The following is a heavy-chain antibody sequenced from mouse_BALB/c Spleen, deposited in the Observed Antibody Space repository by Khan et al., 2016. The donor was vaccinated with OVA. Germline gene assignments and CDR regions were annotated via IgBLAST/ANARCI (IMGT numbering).Heavy chain of an antibody. D-gene: IGHD2-2*01. V-gene: IGHV1-9*01. CDR1: GYTFSSYW. CDR2: IFPGSVST. J-gene: IGHJ3*01. Sequence: QVQLQQSGGDLMKPGASVKISCKATGYTFSSYWIEWVKQRPGHGLEWSGQIFPGSVSTTYHEKFKGKATFTVDTSSNTAYMQFSSLTSEDSAVCYCARGGYGGFAYWGQGTLVTVSA. CDR3: ARGGYGGFAY.